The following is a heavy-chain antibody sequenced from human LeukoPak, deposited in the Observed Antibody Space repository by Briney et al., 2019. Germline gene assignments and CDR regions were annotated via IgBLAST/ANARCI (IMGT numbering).Heavy chain of an antibody. V-gene: IGHV3-23*01. D-gene: IGHD1-14*01. CDR2: ISNSDGST. Sequence: GGSLRLSCAASGFTFSSYAMSWVRQAPGKGLEWVSTISNSDGSTYYADSVKGRFTISRDNSENTLYLQMNSLRGEDTAVYYCAKATGFLLWGQGTLVIVSS. CDR3: AKATGFLL. J-gene: IGHJ4*02. CDR1: GFTFSSYA.